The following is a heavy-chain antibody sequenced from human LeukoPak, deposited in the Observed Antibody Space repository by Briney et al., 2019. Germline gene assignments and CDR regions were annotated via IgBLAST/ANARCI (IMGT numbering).Heavy chain of an antibody. D-gene: IGHD5-24*01. V-gene: IGHV1-2*02. J-gene: IGHJ4*02. Sequence: ASVKVSCKASGYTFTGYYMHGVRQAPGQGREGMGWINPNSGGTDYAQKFQSRDTMTRETFISTAYMELSRLRSGDTAVYYCARGRDGYNFLLFDYWGQGTLVTVSS. CDR2: INPNSGGT. CDR1: GYTFTGYY. CDR3: ARGRDGYNFLLFDY.